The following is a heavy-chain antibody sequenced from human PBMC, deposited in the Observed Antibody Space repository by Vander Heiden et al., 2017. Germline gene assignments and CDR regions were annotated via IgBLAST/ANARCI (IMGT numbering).Heavy chain of an antibody. D-gene: IGHD6-19*01. Sequence: EVQLVESGGGLVKPGGPLRLSCAASGFTFSTLSMNWVRQAPRKGVEWVSSISSSSSYIYYADLVEGRFTISRDNAKNSLYLQMNSLGGEDTGVYYCAGSVAGATDYLGQGTLVTVSS. CDR2: ISSSSSYI. CDR1: GFTFSTLS. J-gene: IGHJ4*02. CDR3: AGSVAGATDY. V-gene: IGHV3-21*01.